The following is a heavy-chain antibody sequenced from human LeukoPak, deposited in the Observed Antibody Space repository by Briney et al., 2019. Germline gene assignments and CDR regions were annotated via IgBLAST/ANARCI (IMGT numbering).Heavy chain of an antibody. J-gene: IGHJ4*02. CDR3: ARAPNYYDTSGPQDY. CDR2: ISHDDTNK. V-gene: IGHV3-30*03. Sequence: GGSLRLSCAASGFTFSSYGMHWVRQAPGKGLEWVTFISHDDTNKYYADSVKGRFTVSRDNSKNTVDLQMNSLTPEDTALYHCARAPNYYDTSGPQDYWGQGTLVTVSS. D-gene: IGHD3-22*01. CDR1: GFTFSSYG.